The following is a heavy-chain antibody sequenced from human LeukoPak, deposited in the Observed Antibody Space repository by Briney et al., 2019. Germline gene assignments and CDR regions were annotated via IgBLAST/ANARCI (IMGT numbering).Heavy chain of an antibody. CDR3: AGQKYCCGGSCANCFDP. V-gene: IGHV1-69*04. CDR2: IIPILGIA. J-gene: IGHJ5*02. D-gene: IGHD2-15*01. Sequence: SSVKVSCKASGGTFSSYAISWVRQAPGQGLEWMGRIIPILGIANYAQKFQGRVTITADKSTSTAYMELSSLRSEDTAVYYCAGQKYCCGGSCANCFDPWGQGTLVTVSS. CDR1: GGTFSSYA.